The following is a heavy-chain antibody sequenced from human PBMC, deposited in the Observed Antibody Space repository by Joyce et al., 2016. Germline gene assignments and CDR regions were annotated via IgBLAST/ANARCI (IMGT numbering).Heavy chain of an antibody. CDR2: IRISSNYK. CDR3: VPNYYNDMDV. CDR1: GFIFSRYT. Sequence: EVHMVESGGGLVKPGGSLRLSCAASGFIFSRYTMMWVRQAPGKGLEWVSAIRISSNYKNYADSVKGRFTISRDNANNSVYLQMNSLRAEDTAVYYCVPNYYNDMDVWGHGTTVTVSS. J-gene: IGHJ6*02. V-gene: IGHV3-21*01.